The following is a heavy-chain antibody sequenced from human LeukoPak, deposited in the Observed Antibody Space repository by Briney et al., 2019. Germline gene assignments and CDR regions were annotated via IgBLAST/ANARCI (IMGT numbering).Heavy chain of an antibody. J-gene: IGHJ4*02. CDR1: GGSISSGGYY. CDR2: IFYNGGT. D-gene: IGHD5-24*01. Sequence: SQTLSLTCTVSGGSISSGGYYWCWIRQHPGKGLEWIGYIFYNGGTYYHPSLKSRITLSIHRSNNHFSLKLGYMTPAGTAVYSCARHIDGYNRNDYWGQGTLVTVSS. CDR3: ARHIDGYNRNDY. V-gene: IGHV4-31*03.